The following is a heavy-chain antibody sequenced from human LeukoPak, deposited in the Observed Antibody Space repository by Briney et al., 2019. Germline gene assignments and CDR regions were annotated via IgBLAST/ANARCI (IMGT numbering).Heavy chain of an antibody. CDR2: IKQDGSEK. CDR1: GFTFSSYW. Sequence: GGSLRLSCAASGFTFSSYWMNWVRQAPGKGLEWVANIKQDGSEKYYVDSVKGRFTISRDNSKNTLYLQMNSLRAEDTAVYYCARGVRIAVAGNIDYWGQGTLVTVSS. D-gene: IGHD6-19*01. J-gene: IGHJ4*02. CDR3: ARGVRIAVAGNIDY. V-gene: IGHV3-7*04.